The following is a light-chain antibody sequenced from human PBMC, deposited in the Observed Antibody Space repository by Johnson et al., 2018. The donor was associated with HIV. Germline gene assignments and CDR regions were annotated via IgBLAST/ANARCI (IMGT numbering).Light chain of an antibody. V-gene: IGLV1-44*01. CDR3: ASWDDSLNGYV. Sequence: QFVLTQPPSVSAAPGQTVTISCSGSSSNVGSSFESWYRQVPGTAPKLLIYDNNKRPSGVPDRFSGSKSGTSASLAISGLQAEDEADYYCASWDDSLNGYVFGTATKVTVL. J-gene: IGLJ1*01. CDR1: SSNVGSSF. CDR2: DNN.